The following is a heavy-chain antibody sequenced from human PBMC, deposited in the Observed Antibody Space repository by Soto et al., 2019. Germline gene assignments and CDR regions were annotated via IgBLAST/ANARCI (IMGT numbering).Heavy chain of an antibody. D-gene: IGHD2-21*01. CDR1: GLTFRSYW. V-gene: IGHV3-74*03. CDR2: INTDGSVA. J-gene: IGHJ4*02. Sequence: PGGSLILSCAASGLTFRSYWMHWVRQAPGKGLVWVSRINTDGSVAMYVDSVKGRFTISRDNAKNTLYLHMNSLKAEDTAVYYCVRDMQLWRLVSWGQGTLVTVPS. CDR3: VRDMQLWRLVS.